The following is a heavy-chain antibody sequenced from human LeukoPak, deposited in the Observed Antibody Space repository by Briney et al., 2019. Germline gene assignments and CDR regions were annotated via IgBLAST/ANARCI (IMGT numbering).Heavy chain of an antibody. D-gene: IGHD2-2*01. CDR1: VYTFTGYY. CDR2: INPNTGGT. J-gene: IGHJ6*03. Sequence: ASLKVSCKASVYTFTGYYMHWVRQDPRQGLQWMGWINPNTGGTDYAQKFQGRVTMTRDTSISTVYMELSSLRSDDTAVYYCARADSVPAGDYHYWYMDVWGKGTTVTVSS. V-gene: IGHV1-2*02. CDR3: ARADSVPAGDYHYWYMDV.